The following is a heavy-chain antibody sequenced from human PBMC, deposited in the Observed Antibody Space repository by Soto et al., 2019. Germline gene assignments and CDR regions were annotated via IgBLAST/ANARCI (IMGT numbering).Heavy chain of an antibody. CDR3: ARIEDTAMDYYYYYGMDV. J-gene: IGHJ6*02. CDR2: IYHSGST. D-gene: IGHD5-18*01. V-gene: IGHV4-38-2*01. CDR1: GYSISSGYY. Sequence: SLTCAVSGYSISSGYYLGWIRQPPGKGLEWIGSIYHSGSTYYNPSLKSRVTISVDTSKNQFSLKLSSVTAADTAVYYCARIEDTAMDYYYYYGMDVWGQGTTVTSP.